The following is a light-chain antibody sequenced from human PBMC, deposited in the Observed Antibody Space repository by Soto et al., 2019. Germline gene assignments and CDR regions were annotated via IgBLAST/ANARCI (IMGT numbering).Light chain of an antibody. V-gene: IGLV1-44*01. CDR3: AAWDDSLNGHVV. Sequence: QPVLTQPPSASGTPGQRVTISCSGSSSNIGRNTVNWYQQLPGTAPKLLIYSHNQRPSGVPDRFSGSKSGTSASLAISGLQSEDEADYYCAAWDDSLNGHVVFGGGTKLTVL. CDR1: SSNIGRNT. CDR2: SHN. J-gene: IGLJ2*01.